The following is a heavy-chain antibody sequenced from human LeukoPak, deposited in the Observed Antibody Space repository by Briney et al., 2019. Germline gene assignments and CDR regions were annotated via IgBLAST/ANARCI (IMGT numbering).Heavy chain of an antibody. D-gene: IGHD6-19*01. V-gene: IGHV3-66*01. CDR3: ARAVATTYFDY. J-gene: IGHJ4*02. Sequence: GGSLRLSCAASGFTVSSNYMSWVRQAPGKGLEWVSVIYSGGSTYYADSVKGRFTISRDNSMNTLYLQMNSLRAEDTAVYYSARAVATTYFDYWGQGTLVTVSS. CDR2: IYSGGST. CDR1: GFTVSSNY.